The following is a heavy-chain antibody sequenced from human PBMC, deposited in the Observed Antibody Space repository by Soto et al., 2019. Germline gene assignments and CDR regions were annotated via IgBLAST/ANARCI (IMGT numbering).Heavy chain of an antibody. Sequence: GGSLRLSCAASGFTFSSYGMHWVRQAPGKGLEWVAVISYDGSNKYYADSVKGRFTISRDNSKNTLYLQMNSLRAEDTAVYYCAKAHPYDFSTGSWFDPGAREPWSPSHQ. CDR2: ISYDGSNK. J-gene: IGHJ5*02. V-gene: IGHV3-30*18. D-gene: IGHD3-3*01. CDR1: GFTFSSYG. CDR3: AKAHPYDFSTGSWFDP.